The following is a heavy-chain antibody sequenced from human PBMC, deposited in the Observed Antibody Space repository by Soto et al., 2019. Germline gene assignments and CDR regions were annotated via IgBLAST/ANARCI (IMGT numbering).Heavy chain of an antibody. CDR2: INPNSGGT. D-gene: IGHD3-22*01. CDR3: ARDAGGRDYYDSSGYYLDY. J-gene: IGHJ4*02. V-gene: IGHV1-2*02. Sequence: ASVKVSCKASGYTFTGYYMHWVRQASGQGLEWMGWINPNSGGTNYAQKFQGRVTMTRDTSISTAYMELSRLRSDDTAVYYCARDAGGRDYYDSSGYYLDYWGQGTLVTVAS. CDR1: GYTFTGYY.